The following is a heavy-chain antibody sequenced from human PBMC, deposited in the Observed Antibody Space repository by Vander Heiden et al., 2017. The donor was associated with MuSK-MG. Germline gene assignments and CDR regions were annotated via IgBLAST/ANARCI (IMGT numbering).Heavy chain of an antibody. D-gene: IGHD5-12*01. CDR1: GFPFSNYG. Sequence: EVQVLESGGGSVQPGGSLRLSCAASGFPFSNYGVRWVRQAPGKGLEWGSSISNSGSSTYYADSVKGRFTLARDTSKNTLYLQINSLRAEDTAVYYCARRGSGYDSRGRWFDYWGQGTLVTVSS. V-gene: IGHV3-23*01. CDR2: ISNSGSST. J-gene: IGHJ4*02. CDR3: ARRGSGYDSRGRWFDY.